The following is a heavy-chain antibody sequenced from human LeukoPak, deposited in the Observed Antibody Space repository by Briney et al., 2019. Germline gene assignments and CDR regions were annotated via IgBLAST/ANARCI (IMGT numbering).Heavy chain of an antibody. Sequence: SETLSLTCTVSGGSISSSSYYWGWIRQPPGKGLEWIGSIYYSGSTYYNPSLKSRVTISVDTSKNQFSLKLSSVTAADTAVYYCARVVGSGFFPDAFDIWGQGTMVTVSS. CDR3: ARVVGSGFFPDAFDI. CDR2: IYYSGST. V-gene: IGHV4-39*07. CDR1: GGSISSSSYY. J-gene: IGHJ3*02. D-gene: IGHD6-19*01.